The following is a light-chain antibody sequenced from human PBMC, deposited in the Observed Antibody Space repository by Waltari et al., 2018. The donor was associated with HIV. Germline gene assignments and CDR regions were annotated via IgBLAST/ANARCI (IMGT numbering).Light chain of an antibody. J-gene: IGLJ3*02. CDR3: YSTDSSGNHRGV. CDR2: EDS. CDR1: ALPKKY. Sequence: SYELTQPHSVSVSPGQTARITCSGDALPKKYAHWYQQKSGQAPVLVIYEDSKRPSGIPERFSGSSSGTMATLTISGAQVEDEADYYCYSTDSSGNHRGVFGGGTKLTVL. V-gene: IGLV3-10*01.